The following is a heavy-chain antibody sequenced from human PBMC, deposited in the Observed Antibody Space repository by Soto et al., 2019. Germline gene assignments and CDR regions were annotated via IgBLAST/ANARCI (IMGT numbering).Heavy chain of an antibody. D-gene: IGHD3-3*01. Sequence: GASVKVSCKASGGTFSSYAISWVRQAPGQGLEWMGGIIPIFGTANYAQKFQGRVTITADESTSTAYMELSSLRSEDTAVYYCARGKYYDFWSGPGYYYGMDVWGQGTTVTVSS. J-gene: IGHJ6*02. CDR3: ARGKYYDFWSGPGYYYGMDV. CDR1: GGTFSSYA. CDR2: IIPIFGTA. V-gene: IGHV1-69*13.